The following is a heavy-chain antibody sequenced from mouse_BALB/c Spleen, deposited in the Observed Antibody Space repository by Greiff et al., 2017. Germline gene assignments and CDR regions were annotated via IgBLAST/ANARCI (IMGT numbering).Heavy chain of an antibody. CDR1: GDSITSGY. V-gene: IGHV3-8*02. D-gene: IGHD1-1*01. Sequence: EVKVVESGPSLVKPSQTLSLTCSVTGDSITSGYWNWIRKFPGNKLEYMGYISYSGSTYYNPSLKSRISITRDTSKNQYYLQLNSVTTEDTATYYCARYNYGSSFDYWGQGTTLTVSS. CDR3: ARYNYGSSFDY. CDR2: ISYSGST. J-gene: IGHJ2*01.